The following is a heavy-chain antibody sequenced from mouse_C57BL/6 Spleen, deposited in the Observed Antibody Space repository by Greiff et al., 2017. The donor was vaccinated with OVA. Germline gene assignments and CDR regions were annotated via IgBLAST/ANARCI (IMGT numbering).Heavy chain of an antibody. Sequence: QVQLQQSGAELVKPGASVKISCKASGYAFSSYWMNWVKQRPGQGLEWIGQIYPGDGDTNYNGKFKGKATLTADKSSSTAYMQLSSLTSEDSAVYFCARDWGCSHAMDYWGQGTSVTVSS. V-gene: IGHV1-80*01. D-gene: IGHD3-3*01. CDR2: IYPGDGDT. CDR1: GYAFSSYW. J-gene: IGHJ4*01. CDR3: ARDWGCSHAMDY.